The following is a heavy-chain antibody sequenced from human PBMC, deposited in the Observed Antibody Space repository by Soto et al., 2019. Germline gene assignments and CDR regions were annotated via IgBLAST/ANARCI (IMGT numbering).Heavy chain of an antibody. Sequence: GSLRLSCAASGXTFSDYYMSWIRQAPGKGLEWVSYISSSGSTIYYADSVKGRFTISRDNAKSSLYLQMNSLRAEYTAVYYCARGDVDTAMEFDYWGQGTLGTVS. D-gene: IGHD5-18*01. J-gene: IGHJ4*02. V-gene: IGHV3-11*01. CDR3: ARGDVDTAMEFDY. CDR1: GXTFSDYY. CDR2: ISSSGSTI.